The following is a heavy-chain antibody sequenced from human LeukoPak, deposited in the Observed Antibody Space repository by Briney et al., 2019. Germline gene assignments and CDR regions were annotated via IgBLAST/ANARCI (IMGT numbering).Heavy chain of an antibody. CDR1: GGSISSGDYY. V-gene: IGHV4-30-4*01. CDR3: AVLYGDYPNWFDP. J-gene: IGHJ5*02. Sequence: SETLSLTCTVSGGSISSGDYYWSWIRQPPGKGLEWIGYIYYSGSTYYNPSLKSQVTISVDTSKNQFSLKLSSVTAADTAVYYCAVLYGDYPNWFDPWGQGTLVTVSS. CDR2: IYYSGST. D-gene: IGHD4-17*01.